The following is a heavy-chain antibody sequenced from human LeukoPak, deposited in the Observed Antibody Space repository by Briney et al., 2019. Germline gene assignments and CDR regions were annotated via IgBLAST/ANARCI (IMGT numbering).Heavy chain of an antibody. CDR1: GFTFDDYG. J-gene: IGHJ4*02. CDR2: INWNGGST. Sequence: GGSLRLSCAASGFTFDDYGMNWVRQAPGKGLEWVSGINWNGGSTGYADSVKGRFTISRDNAKNSLYLQMNSLRAEDTAFYYCARGGNYYYFDFWGQGTLVAVSS. D-gene: IGHD1-7*01. V-gene: IGHV3-20*04. CDR3: ARGGNYYYFDF.